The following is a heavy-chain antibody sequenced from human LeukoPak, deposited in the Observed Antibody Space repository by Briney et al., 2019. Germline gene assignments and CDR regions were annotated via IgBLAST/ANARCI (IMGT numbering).Heavy chain of an antibody. V-gene: IGHV4-39*07. CDR2: LNYSGTT. D-gene: IGHD6-13*01. Sequence: SETLSLTCTVSGGSISGSTSYWGWIRQSPGKGLEWIGLLNYSGTTYYNPSFKSRVSISIDRSRTQFSLKLSSVTAADTAVYYCAVSWAQLDYWGQGTLVTVSS. J-gene: IGHJ4*02. CDR3: AVSWAQLDY. CDR1: GGSISGSTSY.